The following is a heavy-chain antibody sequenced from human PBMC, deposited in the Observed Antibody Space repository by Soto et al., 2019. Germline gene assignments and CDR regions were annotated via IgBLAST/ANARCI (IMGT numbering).Heavy chain of an antibody. D-gene: IGHD2-21*02. CDR2: INHSGST. V-gene: IGHV4-34*01. CDR3: ARDGLVVVTAILGYYYGMDV. J-gene: IGHJ6*02. Sequence: SETLSLTCAVYGGSFSGYYWSWIRQPPGKGLEWIGEINHSGSTNYNPSLKSRVTISVDTSKNQFSLKLSSVTAADTAVYYCARDGLVVVTAILGYYYGMDVWGQGTTVTVSS. CDR1: GGSFSGYY.